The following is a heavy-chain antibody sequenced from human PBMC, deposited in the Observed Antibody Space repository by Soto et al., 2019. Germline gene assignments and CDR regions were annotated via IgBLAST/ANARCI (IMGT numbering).Heavy chain of an antibody. V-gene: IGHV4-39*01. J-gene: IGHJ6*03. CDR1: GGSISSSSYY. CDR2: IYYSGST. D-gene: IGHD1-26*01. CDR3: ARLSGTTDYHYQLYYYYYMDV. Sequence: QLQLQESGPGLVKPSETLSLTCTVSGGSISSSSYYWGWIRQPPGKGLEWIGSIYYSGSTYYNPSLKSRVTISVDTSKNQFSLKLSSVTAADTAVYYCARLSGTTDYHYQLYYYYYMDVWGKGTTVTVSS.